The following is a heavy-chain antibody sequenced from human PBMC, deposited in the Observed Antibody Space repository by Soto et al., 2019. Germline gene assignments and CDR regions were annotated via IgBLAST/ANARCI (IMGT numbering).Heavy chain of an antibody. V-gene: IGHV4-59*08. CDR2: IYYSGST. D-gene: IGHD1-26*01. CDR3: ARMGVTRKLGFDP. J-gene: IGHJ5*02. Sequence: PSETLSLPRTVSGGPINSYYMGPVRPPPGKGLEWIGYIYYSGSTNYNPSLKSRVTISVDTSKNQFSLKLSSVTAADTAVYYCARMGVTRKLGFDPWGQGTLVTVSS. CDR1: GGPINSYY.